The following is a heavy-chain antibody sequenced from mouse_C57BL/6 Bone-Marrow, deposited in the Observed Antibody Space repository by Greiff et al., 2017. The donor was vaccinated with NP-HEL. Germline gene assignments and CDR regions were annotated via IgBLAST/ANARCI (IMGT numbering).Heavy chain of an antibody. V-gene: IGHV5-15*04. J-gene: IGHJ4*01. CDR1: GFTFSDYG. CDR2: ISNLAYSI. CDR3: ARRLGGAMDY. Sequence: EVQRVESGGGLVQPGGSLKLSCAASGFTFSDYGMAWVRQAPRKGPEWVAFISNLAYSIYYADTVTGRFTISRENAKNTLYLEMSSLRSEDTAMYYCARRLGGAMDYWGQGTSVTVSS.